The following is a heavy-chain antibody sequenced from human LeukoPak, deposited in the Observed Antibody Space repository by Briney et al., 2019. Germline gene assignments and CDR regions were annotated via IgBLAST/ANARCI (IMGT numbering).Heavy chain of an antibody. CDR3: AREREIAARPGPVDY. J-gene: IGHJ4*02. D-gene: IGHD6-6*01. V-gene: IGHV3-33*01. Sequence: GGSLRPSCAASGFTFSSYGMHWVRHAPGKGLEWVAVIWYDGSNKYYADSVKGRFTISRDNSKNTLYLQMNSLRAEDTAVYYCAREREIAARPGPVDYWGQGTLVTVSS. CDR2: IWYDGSNK. CDR1: GFTFSSYG.